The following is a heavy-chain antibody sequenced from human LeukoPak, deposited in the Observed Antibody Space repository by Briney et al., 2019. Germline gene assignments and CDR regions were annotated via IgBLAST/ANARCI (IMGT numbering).Heavy chain of an antibody. D-gene: IGHD3-10*01. CDR3: AKRGVVIRVFLVGFHKEANYFDS. CDR1: GITLSNYG. V-gene: IGHV3-23*01. CDR2: LSGSGGTT. J-gene: IGHJ4*02. Sequence: GVSLRLSCAVSGITLSNYGMSWVRQAPGKGLEWVAGLSGSGGTTNYADSVKGRFTISRDNPKNTLYLQMNSLRAEDTAIYFCAKRGVVIRVFLVGFHKEANYFDSWGQGALVTVSS.